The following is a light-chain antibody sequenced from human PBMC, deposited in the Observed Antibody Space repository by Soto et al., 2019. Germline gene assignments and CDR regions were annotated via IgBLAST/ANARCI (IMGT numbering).Light chain of an antibody. Sequence: EIVLTQSPATLSLSPGERATLSCRSSQTISSCFAWYQQKPGQAPRLHIYDVSNRATGIPARFSGSGSGTDFTLPINSLEPEDFAVYYCQQRSAPMYAFGQGTKLEIK. J-gene: IGKJ2*01. CDR3: QQRSAPMYA. CDR2: DVS. V-gene: IGKV3-11*01. CDR1: QTISSC.